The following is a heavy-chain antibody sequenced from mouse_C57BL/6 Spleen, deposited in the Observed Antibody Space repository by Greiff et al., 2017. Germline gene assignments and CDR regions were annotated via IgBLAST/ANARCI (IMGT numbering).Heavy chain of an antibody. CDR1: GYTFTSYW. CDR3: TSYYSNYVDY. D-gene: IGHD2-5*01. Sequence: EVKLVESGTVLARPGASVKMSCKTSGYTFTSYWMHWVKQRPGQGLEWIGAIYPGNSDTSYNQKFKGKAKLTAATSASTAYMELSSLTNEDSAVYYCTSYYSNYVDYRGQGTTLTVSS. J-gene: IGHJ2*01. V-gene: IGHV1-5*01. CDR2: IYPGNSDT.